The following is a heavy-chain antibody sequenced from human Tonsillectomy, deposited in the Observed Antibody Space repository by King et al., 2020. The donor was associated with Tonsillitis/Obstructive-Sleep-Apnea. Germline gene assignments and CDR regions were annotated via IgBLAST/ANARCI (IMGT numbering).Heavy chain of an antibody. CDR3: ARDSHDNGDYVFNHYYYYMDV. J-gene: IGHJ6*03. Sequence: QLVQSGAEVKMAGASVKVSCKASGYTFTSSGLSWVRQAPGQGLEWMGWISAYNGKSQYSQQFQGRVTLTTDSSTSKAHMERRSLGSDDTAVYYCARDSHDNGDYVFNHYYYYMDVWGKGTTVTVSS. CDR1: GYTFTSSG. V-gene: IGHV1-18*01. D-gene: IGHD4-17*01. CDR2: ISAYNGKS.